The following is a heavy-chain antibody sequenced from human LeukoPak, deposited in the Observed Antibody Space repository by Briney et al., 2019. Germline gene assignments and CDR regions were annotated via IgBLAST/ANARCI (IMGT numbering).Heavy chain of an antibody. CDR3: ARDPTEMAAAYFDY. CDR2: ISSSGSTI. Sequence: GGSLRLSCAASGFTFSDYYMSWIRQAPGKGLEWVSYISSSGSTIYYADSVKGRFTISRDNAKNSLYLQMNSLRAENTAVYYCARDPTEMAAAYFDYWGQGTLVTVSS. V-gene: IGHV3-11*04. D-gene: IGHD5-24*01. J-gene: IGHJ4*02. CDR1: GFTFSDYY.